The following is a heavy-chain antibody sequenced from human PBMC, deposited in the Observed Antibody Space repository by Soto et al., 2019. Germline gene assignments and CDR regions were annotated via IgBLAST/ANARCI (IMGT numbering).Heavy chain of an antibody. CDR1: GYTFTGYY. J-gene: IGHJ6*02. CDR3: ASGGGGWFGELLRLGMDV. Sequence: ASVKVSCKASGYTFTGYYMHWVRQAPGQGLEWMGWINPNSGGTNYAQKFQGRVTMTRDTSISTAYMELSRLRSDETAGYFCASGGGGWFGELLRLGMDVWGQGTTVTVSS. V-gene: IGHV1-2*02. CDR2: INPNSGGT. D-gene: IGHD3-10*01.